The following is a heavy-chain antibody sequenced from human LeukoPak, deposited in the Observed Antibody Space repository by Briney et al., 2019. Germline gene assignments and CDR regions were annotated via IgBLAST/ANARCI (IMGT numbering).Heavy chain of an antibody. V-gene: IGHV3-23*01. J-gene: IGHJ4*02. Sequence: GGSLRLSCAASGFTFSSYAMSWVRQAPGKGLEWVSATSGSGHSTYYADSVTGRFTISRDNSKNTLYLQMNSLRAEDTALYYCAKGGSSMAAAGSDYWGQGALVTVSS. CDR3: AKGGSSMAAAGSDY. D-gene: IGHD6-13*01. CDR2: TSGSGHST. CDR1: GFTFSSYA.